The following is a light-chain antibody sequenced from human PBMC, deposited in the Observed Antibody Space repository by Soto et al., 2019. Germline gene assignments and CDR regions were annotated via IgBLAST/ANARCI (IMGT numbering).Light chain of an antibody. V-gene: IGKV1-5*01. Sequence: DIQMTQSPSTLSASVGDRVSITCRASQSISSWLAWFQQKPGKAPKLLIYDASNLESWVPSRFSGSESGTEFTLTISSLQPDDFATYYCQQYNSSPLTFGGGTRVEFK. CDR1: QSISSW. J-gene: IGKJ4*01. CDR2: DAS. CDR3: QQYNSSPLT.